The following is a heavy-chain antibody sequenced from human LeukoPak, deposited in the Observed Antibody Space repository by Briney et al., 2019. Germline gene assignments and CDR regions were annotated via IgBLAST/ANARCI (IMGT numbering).Heavy chain of an antibody. CDR3: ARGRYSSGWYREYIYYYYMDV. CDR2: IYTSGST. J-gene: IGHJ6*03. V-gene: IGHV4-61*02. Sequence: PSQTLSLTCTVSGGSISSGSYYWRWIRQPAGKGLEWIGRIYTSGSTNYNPSLKSRVTISVDTPKNQFSLKLSSVTAADTAVYYCARGRYSSGWYREYIYYYYMDVWGKGTTVTISS. D-gene: IGHD6-19*01. CDR1: GGSISSGSYY.